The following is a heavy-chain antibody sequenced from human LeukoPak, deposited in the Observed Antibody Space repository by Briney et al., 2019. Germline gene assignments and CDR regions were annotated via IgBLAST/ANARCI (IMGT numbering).Heavy chain of an antibody. CDR2: ISAYNGNT. D-gene: IGHD6-13*01. CDR3: AREYSSSWNNWFDP. V-gene: IGHV1-18*01. J-gene: IGHJ5*02. CDR1: GYTFTSYG. Sequence: ASVKVSCKASGYTFTSYGISWVRQAPGQGLEWMGWISAYNGNTNYAQKLQGRVTMTTDTSTSTAYMELRSLRSDDTAVYYCAREYSSSWNNWFDPWGQGTLDTVSS.